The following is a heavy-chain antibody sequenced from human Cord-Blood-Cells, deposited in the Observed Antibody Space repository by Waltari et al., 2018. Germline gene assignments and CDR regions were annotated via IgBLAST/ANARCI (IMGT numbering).Heavy chain of an antibody. CDR1: GFTFSGSA. CDR2: SRSKANSYAT. Sequence: EVQLVESGGGLVQPGGSLKLSCAASGFTFSGSAMHWVRQASGKGLEWVGRSRSKANSYATAYAASVKGRFTISRDDSKNTAYLQMNSLKTEDTAVYYCTRLRSGDDYWGQGTLVTVSS. D-gene: IGHD7-27*01. CDR3: TRLRSGDDY. J-gene: IGHJ4*02. V-gene: IGHV3-73*02.